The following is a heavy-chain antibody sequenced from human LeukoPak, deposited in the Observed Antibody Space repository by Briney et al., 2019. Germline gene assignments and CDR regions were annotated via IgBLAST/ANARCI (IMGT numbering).Heavy chain of an antibody. Sequence: SVRVSCKASGGTFSSYAISWVRQAPGQGLEWMGRIIPIFGTANYAQKFQGRVTITTDESTRTAYMELSSLRSEDTAVYYCAREFSRRTYYYDSSGYLGYWGQGTLVTVSS. D-gene: IGHD3-22*01. CDR3: AREFSRRTYYYDSSGYLGY. CDR2: IIPIFGTA. V-gene: IGHV1-69*05. CDR1: GGTFSSYA. J-gene: IGHJ4*02.